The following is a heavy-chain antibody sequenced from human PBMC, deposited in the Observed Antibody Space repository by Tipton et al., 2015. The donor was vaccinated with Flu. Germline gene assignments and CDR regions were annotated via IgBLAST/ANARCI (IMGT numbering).Heavy chain of an antibody. D-gene: IGHD6-19*01. CDR2: IYYSGST. J-gene: IGHJ1*01. CDR1: GYSIRSGYY. CDR3: ARVGIEVAGTLDEYFQQ. V-gene: IGHV4-38-2*02. Sequence: TLSLTCSVSGYSIRSGYYWGWIRQPPGKGLEWIWTIYYSGSTYYNPSLKSRVSISEDTSRNQFSLKVSSVTAADTAVYYYARVGIEVAGTLDEYFQQWGQGTLVTVSS.